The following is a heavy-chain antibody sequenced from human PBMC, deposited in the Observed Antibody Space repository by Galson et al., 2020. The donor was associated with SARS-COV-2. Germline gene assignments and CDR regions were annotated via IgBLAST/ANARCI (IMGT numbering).Heavy chain of an antibody. CDR2: INHSGST. CDR3: ARTSSPQLVPRHYFDY. V-gene: IGHV4-34*01. CDR1: GGSFSGYY. D-gene: IGHD6-6*01. Sequence: SETLSLTCAVYGGSFSGYYWSWIRQPPGKGLEWIGEINHSGSTNYDPSLKSRVTILVDTSKNQFSLKLSSVTAADTAVYYCARTSSPQLVPRHYFDYWGQGTLVTVSS. J-gene: IGHJ4*02.